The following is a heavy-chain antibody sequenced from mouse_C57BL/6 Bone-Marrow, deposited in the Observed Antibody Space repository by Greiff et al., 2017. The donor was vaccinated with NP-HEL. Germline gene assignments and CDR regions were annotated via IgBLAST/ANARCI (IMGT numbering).Heavy chain of an antibody. CDR3: ARSPFYDGYCYYFDD. CDR1: GYTFTDYY. D-gene: IGHD2-3*01. V-gene: IGHV1-76*01. J-gene: IGHJ2*01. CDR2: IYPGSGNT. Sequence: QVQLQQSGAELVRPGASVKLSCKASGYTFTDYYINWVKQRPGQGLEWIARIYPGSGNTYYNEKFKGKATLTAEKSSSTAYMQLSSLTSEDSAVYFGARSPFYDGYCYYFDDWGQGTTLTVDS.